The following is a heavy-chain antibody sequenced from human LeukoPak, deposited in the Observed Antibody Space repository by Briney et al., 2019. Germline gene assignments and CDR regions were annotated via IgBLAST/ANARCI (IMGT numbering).Heavy chain of an antibody. CDR1: GFTFSSYE. J-gene: IGHJ6*02. Sequence: PGGSLRLSCAASGFTFSSYEMNWVRQAPGKGLEWVSYISSSGSTIYYADSVKGRFTISRDNAKNSLYLQMNSLRAEDTAVYYCARASVVPAAIGAAGTVFVGYYYGMDVWGQGTTVTVSS. V-gene: IGHV3-48*03. CDR3: ARASVVPAAIGAAGTVFVGYYYGMDV. D-gene: IGHD2-2*01. CDR2: ISSSGSTI.